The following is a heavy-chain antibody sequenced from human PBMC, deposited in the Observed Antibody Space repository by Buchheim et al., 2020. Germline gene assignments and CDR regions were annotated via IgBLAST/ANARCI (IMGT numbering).Heavy chain of an antibody. Sequence: QVQLVESGGGVVQPGRSLRLSCAASGFTFSRHGMHWVRQAPGKGLEWVAVIWYDGSNEDYADSVKGRFTISRDNSKSTLYLPMTSLRVEDTAVYYCARIGLTNPGDGYYMDVWGKGTT. CDR3: ARIGLTNPGDGYYMDV. J-gene: IGHJ6*03. CDR1: GFTFSRHG. CDR2: IWYDGSNE. V-gene: IGHV3-33*01. D-gene: IGHD2-8*01.